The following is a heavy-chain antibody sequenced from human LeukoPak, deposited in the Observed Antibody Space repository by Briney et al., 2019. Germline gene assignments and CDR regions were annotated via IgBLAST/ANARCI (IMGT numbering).Heavy chain of an antibody. J-gene: IGHJ6*03. D-gene: IGHD6-19*01. CDR1: GYTFTSYY. Sequence: ASVKVSCKASGYTFTSYYMHWMRQAPGQGLEWMGIINPSGGSTSYAQKFQGRVTMTRDMSTSTVYMELSSLRSEDTAVYYCARMSSGWFYYYYMDVWGKGTTVTISS. CDR2: INPSGGST. CDR3: ARMSSGWFYYYYMDV. V-gene: IGHV1-46*01.